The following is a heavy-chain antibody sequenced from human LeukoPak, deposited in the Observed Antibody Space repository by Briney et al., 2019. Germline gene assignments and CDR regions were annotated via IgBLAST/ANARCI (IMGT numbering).Heavy chain of an antibody. J-gene: IGHJ6*03. Sequence: SETLSLTCVVSGGSISSHYWSWIRQPPGKGLEWIGYIYFSGYTYYNPSLKSRVTISVDTSNNQFSLRLSSVTAADTAVYYCARSERRAQKDTYYNHYYYMDVWGKGTTVSVSS. CDR1: GGSISSHY. CDR3: ARSERRAQKDTYYNHYYYMDV. D-gene: IGHD6-25*01. CDR2: IYFSGYT. V-gene: IGHV4-59*11.